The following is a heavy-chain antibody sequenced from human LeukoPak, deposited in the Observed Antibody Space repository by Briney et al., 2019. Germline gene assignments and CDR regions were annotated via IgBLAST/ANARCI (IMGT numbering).Heavy chain of an antibody. V-gene: IGHV1-18*01. CDR1: GYTFTSYG. CDR3: ARDSYYYDSSGYYQYYLDY. D-gene: IGHD3-22*01. Sequence: ASVKVSCKASGYTFTSYGISSVRQAPGQGLEWMGWISVYNGNTNYAQKFQGRVTMTTDTSTSTSYMELRSLRYDDTAVYYCARDSYYYDSSGYYQYYLDYWGQGTLVTVSS. CDR2: ISVYNGNT. J-gene: IGHJ4*02.